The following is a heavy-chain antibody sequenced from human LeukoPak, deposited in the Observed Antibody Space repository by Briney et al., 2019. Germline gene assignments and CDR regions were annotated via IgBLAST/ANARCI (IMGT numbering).Heavy chain of an antibody. Sequence: GGSLRLSCAASEFTFSSHGMHGVRQAPGKGLEWVAVISYDGSNKYYADSVKGRFTISTDNSKNTLYLQMNSLRAEDTAVYYCANAEITMVRGVPFDYWGQGTLVTVSS. V-gene: IGHV3-30*18. D-gene: IGHD3-10*01. CDR3: ANAEITMVRGVPFDY. CDR2: ISYDGSNK. CDR1: EFTFSSHG. J-gene: IGHJ4*02.